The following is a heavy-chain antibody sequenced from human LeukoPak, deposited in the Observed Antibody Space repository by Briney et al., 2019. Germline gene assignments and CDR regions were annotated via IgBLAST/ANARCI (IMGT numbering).Heavy chain of an antibody. J-gene: IGHJ6*02. Sequence: SETLSLTCAVSGGSISSSNWWSWVRQPPGKGLEWIGEIYRSGSTNYNPSLKSRVTISVDKSKNQFSLKLSSVTAADTAVYYCARVGGDSILGGMDVWGQGTTVTVSS. CDR1: GGSISSSNW. CDR3: ARVGGDSILGGMDV. D-gene: IGHD4-17*01. V-gene: IGHV4-4*02. CDR2: IYRSGST.